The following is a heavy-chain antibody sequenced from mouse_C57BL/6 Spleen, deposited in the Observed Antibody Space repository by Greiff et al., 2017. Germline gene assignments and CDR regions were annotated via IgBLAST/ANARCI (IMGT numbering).Heavy chain of an antibody. CDR2: IDPSDSYT. CDR1: GYTFTSSW. D-gene: IGHD2-3*01. CDR3: ARTGLLRYFDV. Sequence: QVQLQQPGAELVMPGASVKLSCKASGYTFTSSWMHWVKQRPGQGLEWIGEIDPSDSYTNSNQKFKGKSTLTVDKASSTAYMQLSGLTSEDSAVYYCARTGLLRYFDVWGTGTTVTVSS. V-gene: IGHV1-69*01. J-gene: IGHJ1*03.